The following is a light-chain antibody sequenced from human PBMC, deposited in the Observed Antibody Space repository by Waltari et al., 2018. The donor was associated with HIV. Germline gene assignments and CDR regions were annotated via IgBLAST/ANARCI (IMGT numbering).Light chain of an antibody. CDR2: EDS. CDR3: LAWDTTTVV. V-gene: IGLV3-1*01. J-gene: IGLJ2*01. CDR1: QLGDKY. Sequence: SYELTQSPSVSVSPGQTASITCSGDQLGDKYACWYQQKPGQSPVLVIYEDSKRPSGIPERFSGSNSGNTATLTISGTQAMDEADYYCLAWDTTTVVFGGGTKLTVL.